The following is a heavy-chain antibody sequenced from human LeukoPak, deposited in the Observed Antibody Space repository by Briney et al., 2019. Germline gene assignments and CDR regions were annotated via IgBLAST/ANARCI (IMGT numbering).Heavy chain of an antibody. J-gene: IGHJ5*02. CDR2: ISSTSSTI. D-gene: IGHD3-16*01. CDR1: RFTFSSYS. Sequence: PGGSLRLSCAASRFTFSSYSMNWVRQAPGKGLEWVSYISSTSSTIHYADSVKGRFTISRDNAKNSLYLQMNSLRAEDTAVYYCTRGSPRYEYVWGESFSWGQGTLVAVSS. V-gene: IGHV3-48*04. CDR3: TRGSPRYEYVWGESFS.